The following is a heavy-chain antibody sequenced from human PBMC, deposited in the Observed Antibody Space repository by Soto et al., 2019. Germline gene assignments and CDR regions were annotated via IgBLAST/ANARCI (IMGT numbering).Heavy chain of an antibody. Sequence: GGSLRLSSAAPGFTFSSYAMSWVRQAPGKGLEWVSAISGSGGSTYYADSVKGRFTISRDNSKNTLYLQMNSLRAEDTAVYYCAKAGLTGSSHRIIPALYYMDVWGKGTTVTVSS. CDR3: AKAGLTGSSHRIIPALYYMDV. CDR2: ISGSGGST. J-gene: IGHJ6*03. V-gene: IGHV3-23*01. D-gene: IGHD3-3*01. CDR1: GFTFSSYA.